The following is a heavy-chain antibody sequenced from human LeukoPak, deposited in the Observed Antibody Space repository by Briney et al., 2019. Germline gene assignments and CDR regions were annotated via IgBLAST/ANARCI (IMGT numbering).Heavy chain of an antibody. V-gene: IGHV1-18*04. D-gene: IGHD6-19*01. CDR1: GYTFTDYY. J-gene: IGHJ3*01. Sequence: ASVKVSCKASGYTFTDYYIHWVRQASGQGLEWTGWVSAYNGDTNYAQKFQGRVTMTTDTSTSTAYLELRSLRSDDTAVYYCARDAPQWRNAFDFWGHGTMVTVSS. CDR2: VSAYNGDT. CDR3: ARDAPQWRNAFDF.